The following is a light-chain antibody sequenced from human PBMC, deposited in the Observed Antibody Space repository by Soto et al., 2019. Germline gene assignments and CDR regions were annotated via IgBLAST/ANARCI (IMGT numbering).Light chain of an antibody. Sequence: DIQMTQSPSTLSASVGDRVTITCRASQSINSRLAWYQQKPGEAPKLLIYGASTLESGVPSRFSGSGSGTEFSITISILHHDDVASYFCQEYDCHRTFGQGTKVEIK. J-gene: IGKJ2*01. CDR1: QSINSR. CDR2: GAS. CDR3: QEYDCHRT. V-gene: IGKV1-5*03.